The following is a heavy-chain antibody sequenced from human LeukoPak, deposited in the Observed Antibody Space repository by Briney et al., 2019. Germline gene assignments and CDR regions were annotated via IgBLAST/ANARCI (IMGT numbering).Heavy chain of an antibody. CDR2: IRSKAYGGTT. J-gene: IGHJ5*02. Sequence: GGSLRLSCTGSGFTFGDYAMSWVRQAPGKGLEWVGFIRSKAYGGTTEYAASVKSRFTISRDDSKSIAYLQMNSLKTEDTAVYYCTPKWELLPIDPWGQGTLVTVSS. D-gene: IGHD1-26*01. CDR3: TPKWELLPIDP. V-gene: IGHV3-49*04. CDR1: GFTFGDYA.